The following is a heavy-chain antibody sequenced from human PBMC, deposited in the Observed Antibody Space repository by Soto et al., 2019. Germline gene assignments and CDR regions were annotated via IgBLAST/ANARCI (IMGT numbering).Heavy chain of an antibody. CDR2: ISSSGSTI. CDR3: ARDSVRFYFAIAAAGEGYYYGMDV. Sequence: PGGSLRLSCEASGFTFSDYYMSWIRQAPGKGLEWVSYISSSGSTIYYADSVKGRFTISRDNAKNSLYLQMNSLRAEDTAVYYCARDSVRFYFAIAAAGEGYYYGMDVWGQGTTVTVSS. J-gene: IGHJ6*02. V-gene: IGHV3-11*01. CDR1: GFTFSDYY. D-gene: IGHD6-13*01.